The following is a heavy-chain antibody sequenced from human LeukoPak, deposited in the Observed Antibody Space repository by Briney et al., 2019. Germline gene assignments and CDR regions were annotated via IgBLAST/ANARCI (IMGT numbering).Heavy chain of an antibody. CDR3: AKSGATVPLYYFDY. J-gene: IGHJ4*02. Sequence: PGGSLRLFCAASGFTFDDYAMHWVRQAPGKGLEWVSGISWNSGSIGCADSVKGRFTISRDNAKNSLYLQMNSLRAEDTALYYCAKSGATVPLYYFDYWGQGTLVTVSS. V-gene: IGHV3-9*01. D-gene: IGHD4-17*01. CDR2: ISWNSGSI. CDR1: GFTFDDYA.